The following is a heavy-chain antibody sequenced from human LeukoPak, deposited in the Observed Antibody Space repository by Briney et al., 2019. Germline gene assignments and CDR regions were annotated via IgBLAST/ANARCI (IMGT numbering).Heavy chain of an antibody. D-gene: IGHD3-22*01. CDR1: GFIFSNYW. CDR3: ARIRGGYYSDL. Sequence: GGSLRLSCAASGFIFSNYWMYWVRQAPGKGLVWVSRINSDGTTTTYADSVKGRFTISRDNAKNTLYLQMSSLTAEDTAVYYCARIRGGYYSDLWGQGTLVTVSS. CDR2: INSDGTTT. V-gene: IGHV3-74*01. J-gene: IGHJ5*02.